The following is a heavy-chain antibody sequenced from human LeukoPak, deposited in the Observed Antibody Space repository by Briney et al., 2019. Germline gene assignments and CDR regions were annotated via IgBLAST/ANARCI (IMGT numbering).Heavy chain of an antibody. J-gene: IGHJ4*02. Sequence: SETLSLTCAVSGGSISSSSYYWGWIRQPPGKGLEWIGSIYYSGSTYYNPSLKSRVTISVDTSKNQFSLKLSSVTAADTAVYYCASSSTDYYDSSGYYSFDYWGQGTLVTVSS. CDR1: GGSISSSSYY. CDR3: ASSSTDYYDSSGYYSFDY. V-gene: IGHV4-39*01. D-gene: IGHD3-22*01. CDR2: IYYSGST.